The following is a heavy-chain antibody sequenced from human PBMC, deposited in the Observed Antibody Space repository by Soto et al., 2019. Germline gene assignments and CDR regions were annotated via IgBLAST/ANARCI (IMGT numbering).Heavy chain of an antibody. Sequence: ASVKVSCKASGYTFTSYGISWVRQAPGQGLEWMGWINAYNGNTNYAQKLRGRVTMTTDTSTSTAYMELGRLRSDDTAVYYCARVGRGYSYGYVTLWGQGTLVTVSS. CDR1: GYTFTSYG. CDR3: ARVGRGYSYGYVTL. D-gene: IGHD5-18*01. V-gene: IGHV1-18*01. CDR2: INAYNGNT. J-gene: IGHJ4*02.